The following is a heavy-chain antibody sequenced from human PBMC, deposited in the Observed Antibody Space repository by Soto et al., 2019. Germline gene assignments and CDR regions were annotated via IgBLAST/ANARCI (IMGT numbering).Heavy chain of an antibody. CDR3: ARPGEGLSPGDY. D-gene: IGHD3-16*01. V-gene: IGHV4-39*01. J-gene: IGHJ4*02. Sequence: SETLSLTCTVSGAYMTSTSYYCGWIRQPPGKGLEWIGSIYYSANRYYNPSLKSRVIISMDTSKNQFSLKLTSVTAADTAVYFCARPGEGLSPGDYWGQGTLVTVS. CDR2: IYYSANR. CDR1: GAYMTSTSYY.